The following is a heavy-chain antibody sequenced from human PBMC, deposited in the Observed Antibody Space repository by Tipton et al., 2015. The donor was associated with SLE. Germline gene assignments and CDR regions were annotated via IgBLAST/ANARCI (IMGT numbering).Heavy chain of an antibody. CDR1: GDSISRHY. CDR2: VYYSGRT. Sequence: TLSLTCTVSGDSISRHYWTWIRQPPGRGLEWIGCVYYSGRTNYNPSLKSRVTISLDTSKNQFSLKLRSLTAADTAVYYCARAPEGDLLGGMDVWGQGTPVTVSS. CDR3: ARAPEGDLLGGMDV. V-gene: IGHV4-59*11. J-gene: IGHJ6*02. D-gene: IGHD3-16*01.